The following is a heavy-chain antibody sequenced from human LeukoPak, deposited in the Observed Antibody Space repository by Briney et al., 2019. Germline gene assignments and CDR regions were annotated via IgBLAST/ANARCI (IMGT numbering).Heavy chain of an antibody. D-gene: IGHD2-15*01. CDR1: GGSFSGYY. CDR3: APLGYCSGGSCPSHYGMDV. J-gene: IGHJ6*02. V-gene: IGHV4-34*01. CDR2: INHSGST. Sequence: SETLSPTCAVHGGSFSGYYWSWIRQPPGKGLEWIGEINHSGSTNYNPSLKSRVAISVDTSKNQFSLKLSSVTAADTAVYYCAPLGYCSGGSCPSHYGMDVWGQGTTVTVSS.